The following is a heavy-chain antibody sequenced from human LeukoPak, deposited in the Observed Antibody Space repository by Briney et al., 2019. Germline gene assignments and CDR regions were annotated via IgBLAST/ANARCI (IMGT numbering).Heavy chain of an antibody. CDR3: ARDSENHYYDSSGNFDY. V-gene: IGHV1-69*06. J-gene: IGHJ4*02. Sequence: GASVKVSCKASGGTFSSYAISWVRQAPGQGLEWMGGIIPIFGTANYAQKFQGRVTITADKSTSTAYMELSSLRSEDTAVYYCARDSENHYYDSSGNFDYWGLGTLVTVSS. CDR1: GGTFSSYA. CDR2: IIPIFGTA. D-gene: IGHD3-22*01.